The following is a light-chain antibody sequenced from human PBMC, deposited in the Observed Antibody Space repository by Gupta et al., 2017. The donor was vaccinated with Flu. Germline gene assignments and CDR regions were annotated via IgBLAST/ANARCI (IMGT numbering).Light chain of an antibody. CDR2: GAA. Sequence: EIVMTQSPATLSVSPGERATLSCRASQSVSSSLAWYQQKPGQAPRLLIYGAATRATGIPARCSGSGSGTEFTLTTSSLQSEDFAVDYCQQYNSWRRGTFGQGTKVEIK. V-gene: IGKV3-15*01. CDR3: QQYNSWRRGT. J-gene: IGKJ1*01. CDR1: QSVSSS.